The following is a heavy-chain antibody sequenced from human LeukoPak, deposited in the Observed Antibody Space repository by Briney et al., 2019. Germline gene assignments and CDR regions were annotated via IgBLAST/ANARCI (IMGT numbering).Heavy chain of an antibody. J-gene: IGHJ3*02. CDR2: ISSSSSHI. CDR3: AREGSAGGDAFDI. CDR1: GFTFSSYS. D-gene: IGHD4-23*01. Sequence: GGSLRLSCTASGFTFSSYSLNWVRQAPGKGLEWVSSISSSSSHIYYADSVKGRFTISRDNAKNSLYLQMNSLRAKDTAVYYCAREGSAGGDAFDIWGQGTMVTVSS. V-gene: IGHV3-21*01.